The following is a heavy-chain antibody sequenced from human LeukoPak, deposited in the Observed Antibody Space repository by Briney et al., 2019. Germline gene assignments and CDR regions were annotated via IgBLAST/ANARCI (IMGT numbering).Heavy chain of an antibody. V-gene: IGHV3-30*03. CDR2: ISYDGSNK. Sequence: GGSLRLSCAASGFTFSSYGMHWVRQAPGKGLEWVAVISYDGSNKYHADSVKGRFTISRDNSKNTLYLQMNSLRAEDTAVYYCARGGILLWFGETFDYWGQGTLVTVSS. CDR3: ARGGILLWFGETFDY. J-gene: IGHJ4*02. D-gene: IGHD3-10*01. CDR1: GFTFSSYG.